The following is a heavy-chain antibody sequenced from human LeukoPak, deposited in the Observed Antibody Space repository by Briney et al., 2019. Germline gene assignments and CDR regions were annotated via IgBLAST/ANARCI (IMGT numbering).Heavy chain of an antibody. J-gene: IGHJ4*02. CDR3: ARDAVTGYSSGWYKPFPFDY. D-gene: IGHD6-19*01. CDR2: IKQDGTEK. CDR1: GFTFSSYW. V-gene: IGHV3-7*01. Sequence: GGSLRLSCVASGFTFSSYWVSWVRQAPGKGLEWVANIKQDGTEKYYVDSVKGRFAISRDNAKNSLYLQMNSLRVDDTAVYYCARDAVTGYSSGWYKPFPFDYWGQGSLVTVSS.